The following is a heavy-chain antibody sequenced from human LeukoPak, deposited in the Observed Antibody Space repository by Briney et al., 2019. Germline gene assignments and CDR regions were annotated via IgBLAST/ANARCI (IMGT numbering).Heavy chain of an antibody. J-gene: IGHJ5*02. V-gene: IGHV4-34*01. Sequence: SETLSLTCTVPGGSLSSYYWSWIRQPPGKGLEWIGEINHSGSTNYNPSLKSRVTISVDTSKNQFSLKLSSVTAADTAVYYCARVGPPVLVVYAYWFDPWGQGTLVTVSS. CDR3: ARVGPPVLVVYAYWFDP. D-gene: IGHD2-8*02. CDR2: INHSGST. CDR1: GGSLSSYY.